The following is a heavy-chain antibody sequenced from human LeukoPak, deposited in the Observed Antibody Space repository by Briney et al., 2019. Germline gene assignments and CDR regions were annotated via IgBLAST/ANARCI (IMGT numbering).Heavy chain of an antibody. D-gene: IGHD3-3*01. CDR2: ISGSGGST. V-gene: IGHV3-23*01. CDR3: AKGLTLGFDY. J-gene: IGHJ4*02. CDR1: GFTFSSYA. Sequence: GGSLRLSCAASGFTFSSYAMSWVRQAPGKGLEWVSAISGSGGSTYYADSVKGRFIISRDNSKNTLYLQINSLRAEDTAVYYCAKGLTLGFDYWGQGTLVTVSS.